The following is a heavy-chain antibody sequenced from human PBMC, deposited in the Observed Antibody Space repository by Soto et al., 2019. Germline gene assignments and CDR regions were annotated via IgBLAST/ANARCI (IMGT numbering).Heavy chain of an antibody. CDR2: IIPILGIA. Sequence: ASVTVCCAACGGRFSSYTRSWVRQAPGQGLEWMGRIIPILGIANYAQKFQGRVTITADKSTSTAYMELSSLRSEDTAVYYCVSHDFWSGYRDRNCFDPWGQGTLVTVSS. CDR3: VSHDFWSGYRDRNCFDP. J-gene: IGHJ5*02. V-gene: IGHV1-69*02. CDR1: GGRFSSYT. D-gene: IGHD3-3*01.